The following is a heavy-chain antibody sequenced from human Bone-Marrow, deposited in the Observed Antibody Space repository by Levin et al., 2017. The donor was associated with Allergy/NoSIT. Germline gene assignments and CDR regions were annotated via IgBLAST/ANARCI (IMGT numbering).Heavy chain of an antibody. V-gene: IGHV1-46*01. CDR3: VKGGGSSHPGGLEF. D-gene: IGHD1-26*01. Sequence: ASVKVSCRASGYTFTDYHIHWVRQAPGQGLEWMGYIIPSGGRTNYAQDFQGRVTMTRDTSTNTVYMDMTSLTSDDTGGYYLVKGGGSSHPGGLEFWGQGTMFIVSS. CDR1: GYTFTDYH. CDR2: IIPSGGRT. J-gene: IGHJ3*01.